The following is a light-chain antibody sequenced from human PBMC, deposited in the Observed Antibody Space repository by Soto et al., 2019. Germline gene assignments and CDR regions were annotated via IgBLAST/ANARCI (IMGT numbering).Light chain of an antibody. CDR3: QTWGTGIQV. V-gene: IGLV4-69*01. CDR2: LNSDGSH. Sequence: QTVVTQSPSASASLGASVKLTCTLSSGHSSYALAWHQQPPEKGPRFLMKLNSDGSHSKGDGIPDRFSGSSSGAERYLTISGLQSEDEADYYCQTWGTGIQVFGGGTKLTVL. J-gene: IGLJ3*02. CDR1: SGHSSYA.